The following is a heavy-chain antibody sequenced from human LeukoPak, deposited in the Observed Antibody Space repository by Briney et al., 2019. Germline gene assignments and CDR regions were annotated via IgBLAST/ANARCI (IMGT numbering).Heavy chain of an antibody. CDR3: ARGPVLRFLEWLFHFDY. V-gene: IGHV3-7*01. J-gene: IGHJ4*02. D-gene: IGHD3-3*01. CDR2: IKQDGSEK. CDR1: GFTFSSYW. Sequence: GGSLRLSCAASGFTFSSYWMHWVRQAPGKGLEWVANIKQDGSEKYYVDSVKGRFTISRDNAKNSLYLQMNSLRAEDTAVYYCARGPVLRFLEWLFHFDYWGQGTLVTVSS.